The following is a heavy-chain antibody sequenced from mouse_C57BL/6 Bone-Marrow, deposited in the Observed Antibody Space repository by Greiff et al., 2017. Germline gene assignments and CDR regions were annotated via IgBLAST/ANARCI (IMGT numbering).Heavy chain of an antibody. D-gene: IGHD2-5*01. V-gene: IGHV1-5*01. CDR2: IYPGNSDT. J-gene: IGHJ1*03. CDR1: GYTFTSYW. CDR3: TRDYSNSWYFDV. Sequence: VQLQQSGTVLARPGASVKMSCKTSGYTFTSYWMHWVKQRPGQGLEWIGAIYPGNSDTSYNQKFKGKAKLTAVTSASTAYMELSSLTNEDSAVYYCTRDYSNSWYFDVWGTGTTVTVSS.